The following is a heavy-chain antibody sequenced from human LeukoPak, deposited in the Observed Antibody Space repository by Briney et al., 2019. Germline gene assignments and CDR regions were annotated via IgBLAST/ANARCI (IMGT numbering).Heavy chain of an antibody. CDR2: IYHSGST. D-gene: IGHD6-25*01. Sequence: PSETLSLTCAVSGGSISSSNWWSWDRQPPGRGLEWIGEIYHSGSTNYNPSLKSRVTISVDKSKNQFSLKLSSVTAADTAVYYCAREARLPIYNWFDPWGQGTLVTVSS. CDR3: AREARLPIYNWFDP. CDR1: GGSISSSNW. J-gene: IGHJ5*02. V-gene: IGHV4-4*02.